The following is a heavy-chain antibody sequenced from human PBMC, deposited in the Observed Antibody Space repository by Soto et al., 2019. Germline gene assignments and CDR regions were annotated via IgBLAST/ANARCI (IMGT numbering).Heavy chain of an antibody. D-gene: IGHD3-10*01. V-gene: IGHV3-33*01. CDR3: ASGDVGY. CDR1: GFTFSSYG. CDR2: IWDDGSNK. Sequence: QVQLVESGGGVVQPGRSLRLSCAASGFTFSSYGMHWFRQAPGKGLEWVAVIWDDGSNKYYADSVKGRFTISRDNSKNTLYLKMNSLRAEDTAVYYCASGDVGYWGQGTLVTVSS. J-gene: IGHJ4*02.